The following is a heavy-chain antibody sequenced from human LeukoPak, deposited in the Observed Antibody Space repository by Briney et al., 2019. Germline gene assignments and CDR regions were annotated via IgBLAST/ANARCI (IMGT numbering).Heavy chain of an antibody. V-gene: IGHV1-69*01. CDR2: IIPIFGTA. D-gene: IGHD6-13*01. CDR3: ARASVGGAAAGTSDY. Sequence: SVELSCKASGGTFSSYAISWVRQAPGQGLEWMGGIIPIFGTANYAQKFQGRVTITADESTSTAYMELSSLRSEDTAVYYCARASVGGAAAGTSDYWGQGTVVTVSS. J-gene: IGHJ4*02. CDR1: GGTFSSYA.